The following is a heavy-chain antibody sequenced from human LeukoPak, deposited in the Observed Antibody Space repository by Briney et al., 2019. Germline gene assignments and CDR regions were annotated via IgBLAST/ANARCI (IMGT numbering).Heavy chain of an antibody. CDR2: INPNSGGT. D-gene: IGHD3-22*01. Sequence: GASVTVSCTASGYTFTSYGISWVRQAPGQGLEWMGRINPNSGGTNYAQKFQGRVTMTRDTSISTAYMDLSSLRSDDTAVYYCTREDDSSGYRPFDIWGQGTMVTVSS. J-gene: IGHJ3*02. V-gene: IGHV1-2*06. CDR1: GYTFTSYG. CDR3: TREDDSSGYRPFDI.